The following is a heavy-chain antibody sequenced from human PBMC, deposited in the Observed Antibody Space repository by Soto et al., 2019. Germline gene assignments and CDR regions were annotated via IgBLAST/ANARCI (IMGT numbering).Heavy chain of an antibody. Sequence: PGGSLRLSCAASGFTFSNYGMHWVRQAPGKGLKWVAIIWHDGNNKYYADSARGRFIISRDNSKNRLYLQMNSLRAEDTAVYYCASDLVGASDSYGLDVWGQGTPVTVSS. V-gene: IGHV3-33*01. D-gene: IGHD1-26*01. CDR3: ASDLVGASDSYGLDV. J-gene: IGHJ6*02. CDR2: IWHDGNNK. CDR1: GFTFSNYG.